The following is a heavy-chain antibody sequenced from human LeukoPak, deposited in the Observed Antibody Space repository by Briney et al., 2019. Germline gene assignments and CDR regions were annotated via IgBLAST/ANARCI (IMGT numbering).Heavy chain of an antibody. D-gene: IGHD3-10*01. CDR3: ARDKRLVTMVRGVMDYYYYGMDV. J-gene: IGHJ6*02. V-gene: IGHV4-59*01. CDR2: IYYSGST. CDR1: GGSISSYY. Sequence: SETQSLTCTVSGGSISSYYWSWIRQPPGKGLEWIGYIYYSGSTNYNPSLKSRVTISVDTSKNQFSLKLSSVTAADTAVYYCARDKRLVTMVRGVMDYYYYGMDVWGQGTTVTVSS.